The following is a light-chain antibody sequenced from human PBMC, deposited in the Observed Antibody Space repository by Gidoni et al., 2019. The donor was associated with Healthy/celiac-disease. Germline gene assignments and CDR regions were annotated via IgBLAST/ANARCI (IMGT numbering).Light chain of an antibody. CDR2: WAS. Sequence: DIVMTQSPDSLSVSLGERATINCKSSQSVLYSSNNKNYLAWFQQKPGQPPKLLIYWASTRESGVPDRFSGSGSGTDFTLTISSLQAEDVAVYYCKQYYNTPLTFXGXTKVEIK. CDR3: KQYYNTPLT. V-gene: IGKV4-1*01. J-gene: IGKJ4*01. CDR1: QSVLYSSNNKNY.